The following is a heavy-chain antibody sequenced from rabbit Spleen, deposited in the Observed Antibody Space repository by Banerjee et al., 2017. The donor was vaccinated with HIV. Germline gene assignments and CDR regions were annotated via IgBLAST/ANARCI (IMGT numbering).Heavy chain of an antibody. CDR3: ARDTGTSFSTYGMDL. J-gene: IGHJ6*01. CDR1: GVSFSFNSY. V-gene: IGHV1S40*01. D-gene: IGHD8-1*01. CDR2: IDVGSSDFP. Sequence: QSLEESGGDLVKPGASLTLTCTASGVSFSFNSYMCWVRQAPGKGLEWIACIDVGSSDFPYFASWAKGRFTISKTSSTTVTLQMTSLTVADTATYFWARDTGTSFSTYGMDLWGQGTLVTVS.